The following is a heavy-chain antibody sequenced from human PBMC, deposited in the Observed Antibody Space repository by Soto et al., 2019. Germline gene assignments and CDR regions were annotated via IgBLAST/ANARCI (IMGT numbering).Heavy chain of an antibody. CDR3: ARDLNYDILTGFPPGDY. J-gene: IGHJ4*02. V-gene: IGHV3-7*01. Sequence: LRLSCAASGFTFSSYWMSWVRQAPGKGLEWVANIKQDGSEKYYVDSVKGRFTISRDNAKNSLYLQMNSLRAEDTAVYYCARDLNYDILTGFPPGDYWGQGTLVTVSS. CDR2: IKQDGSEK. CDR1: GFTFSSYW. D-gene: IGHD3-9*01.